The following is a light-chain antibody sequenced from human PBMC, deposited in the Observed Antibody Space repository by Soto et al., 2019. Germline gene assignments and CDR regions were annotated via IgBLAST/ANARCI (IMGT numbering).Light chain of an antibody. J-gene: IGLJ3*02. CDR2: EVS. CDR1: SSDVGHYNY. CDR3: SSYTTTSTPWV. Sequence: QSVLTQPASVSGSPGQSITISCTGTSSDVGHYNYVSWYQQHPGKAPRLMIYEVSNRPSGVSNRFSGSKSGNTASLIISGLQAEDEADYYCSSYTTTSTPWVFGGGTKVTVL. V-gene: IGLV2-14*01.